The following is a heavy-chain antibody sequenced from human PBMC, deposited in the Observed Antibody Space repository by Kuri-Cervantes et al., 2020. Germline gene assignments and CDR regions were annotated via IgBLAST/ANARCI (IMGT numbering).Heavy chain of an antibody. Sequence: SEKVSCKASGYTFTSYGISWVRQAPGQGLEWMGWISAYNGNTNYAQKLQGRVTITTDESTSTAYMELSSLRSEDTAVYYCALGSGSYSFDYWGQGTLVTVSS. V-gene: IGHV1-18*01. CDR2: ISAYNGNT. D-gene: IGHD1-26*01. CDR1: GYTFTSYG. CDR3: ALGSGSYSFDY. J-gene: IGHJ4*02.